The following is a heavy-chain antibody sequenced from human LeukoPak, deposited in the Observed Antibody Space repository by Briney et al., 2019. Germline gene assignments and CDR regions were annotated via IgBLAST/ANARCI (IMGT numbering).Heavy chain of an antibody. V-gene: IGHV3-21*01. CDR1: GFTFSSYS. D-gene: IGHD3-9*01. CDR3: AREGFDYDILTGYYPHFDY. J-gene: IGHJ4*02. CDR2: ISSSSSYI. Sequence: GGSLRLSCAASGFTFSSYSMNWVRQAPGKGLEWVSSISSSSSYIYYADSVKGRFTISRDNAKNSLYLQMNSLRAEDTAVYYCAREGFDYDILTGYYPHFDYWGQGTLVTVSS.